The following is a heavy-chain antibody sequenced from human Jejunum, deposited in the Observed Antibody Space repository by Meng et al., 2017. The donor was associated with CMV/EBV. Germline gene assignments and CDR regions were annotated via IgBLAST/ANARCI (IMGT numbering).Heavy chain of an antibody. CDR2: ISYDGSDK. CDR1: FTLRSYA. D-gene: IGHD6-25*01. CDR3: AKDPSGSYYRYGMDF. Sequence: FTLRSYAIHWVRQAPGKGLEWVSLISYDGSDKYYADSVQGRFTISRDNSQNTLYLEMNSLRAEDTAVYYCAKDPSGSYYRYGMDFWGQGTTVTVSS. V-gene: IGHV3-30-3*02. J-gene: IGHJ6*02.